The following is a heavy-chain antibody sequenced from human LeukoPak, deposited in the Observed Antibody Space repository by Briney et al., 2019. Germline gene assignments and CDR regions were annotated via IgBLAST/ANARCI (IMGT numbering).Heavy chain of an antibody. V-gene: IGHV3-48*03. D-gene: IGHD5-12*01. J-gene: IGHJ4*02. CDR1: GFTFSSYE. CDR2: ISSSGSTI. Sequence: GGFLRLSCAASGFTFSSYEMNWVRQAPGKGLEWVSYISSSGSTIYYADSVKGRFTISRDNAKNSLYLQMNSLRAEDTAVYYCVTVAGATKGHYFDYWGQGTLVTVSS. CDR3: VTVAGATKGHYFDY.